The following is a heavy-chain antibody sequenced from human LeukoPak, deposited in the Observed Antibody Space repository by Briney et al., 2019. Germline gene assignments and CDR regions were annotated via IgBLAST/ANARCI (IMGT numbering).Heavy chain of an antibody. D-gene: IGHD6-19*01. CDR2: ISYDGSNK. Sequence: GRSLRLSCAASGFTFSSYGMHWVRQAPGKGLEWVAVISYDGSNKYYADSVKGRFTISRDNSKNTLYLQMNSLRAEDTAVYYCARSGGSGWYYFDYWGQGTLVTVSS. CDR1: GFTFSSYG. CDR3: ARSGGSGWYYFDY. V-gene: IGHV3-30*03. J-gene: IGHJ4*02.